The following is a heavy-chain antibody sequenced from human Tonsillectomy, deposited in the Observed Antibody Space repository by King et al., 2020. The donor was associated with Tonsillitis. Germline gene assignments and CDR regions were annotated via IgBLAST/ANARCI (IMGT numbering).Heavy chain of an antibody. CDR2: ISSSSSTI. Sequence: VQLVESGGGLVQPGGSLRLSCAASGFTFSSYSMNWGRQAPGEGLEWVSYISSSSSTIYYADSVKGRFTIYRDNAKNSLYLQMNSLRDEDTAVYYCARDLGSSGWSDTFDYWGQGTLVTVSS. D-gene: IGHD6-19*01. CDR3: ARDLGSSGWSDTFDY. CDR1: GFTFSSYS. V-gene: IGHV3-48*02. J-gene: IGHJ4*02.